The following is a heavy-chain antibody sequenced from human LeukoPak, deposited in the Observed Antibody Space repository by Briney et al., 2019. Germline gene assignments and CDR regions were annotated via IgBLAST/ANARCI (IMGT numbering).Heavy chain of an antibody. CDR3: TTRRQDGW. J-gene: IGHJ4*02. CDR2: IKSKIDGGTI. CDR1: GFTFSDAW. V-gene: IGHV3-15*01. D-gene: IGHD2-15*01. Sequence: PGGSLRLFCVVSGFTFSDAWMSWARQAPGKGLEWVGRIKSKIDGGTIDYAAPVKGRFTISRDDSRNTLYLQMNSLKNEDTAVYYCTTRRQDGWWGQGTLVTVSS.